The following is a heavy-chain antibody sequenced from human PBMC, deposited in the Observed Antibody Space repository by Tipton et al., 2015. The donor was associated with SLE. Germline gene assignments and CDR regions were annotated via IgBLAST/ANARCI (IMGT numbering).Heavy chain of an antibody. CDR3: ARGPLPGRATHYYYYNMDV. J-gene: IGHJ6*04. CDR2: IFAGET. D-gene: IGHD6-13*01. Sequence: SLRLSCAASGFSFTNYAMAWVRQAPGKGLEWVSGIFAGETYYIDSVKGRFTISRDNSKNTLYLQMDGLRGEDTAVYFCARGPLPGRATHYYYYNMDVWGEGTTVTVSS. CDR1: GFSFTNYA. V-gene: IGHV3-23*03.